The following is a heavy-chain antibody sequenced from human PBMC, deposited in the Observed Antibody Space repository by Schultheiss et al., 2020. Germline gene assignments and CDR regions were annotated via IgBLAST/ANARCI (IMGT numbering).Heavy chain of an antibody. CDR3: ARAPDSGSYYRFYFFDY. CDR2: IYYNGST. D-gene: IGHD1-26*01. CDR1: GGSVSSAFYY. Sequence: SETLSLTCIVSGGSVSSAFYYWNWIRQPPGKGLEWIGYIYYNGSTNYNPSLKSRVTLSVDTSRNQFSLKLNSVTAADTAVYYCARAPDSGSYYRFYFFDYWGLGTLVTVSA. J-gene: IGHJ4*02. V-gene: IGHV4-61*01.